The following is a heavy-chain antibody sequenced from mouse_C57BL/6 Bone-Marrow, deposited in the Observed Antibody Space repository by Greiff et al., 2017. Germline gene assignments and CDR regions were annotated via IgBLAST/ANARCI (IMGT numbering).Heavy chain of an antibody. CDR1: GYTFTSYW. CDR3: AREVTTGVGYFDV. J-gene: IGHJ1*03. V-gene: IGHV1-53*01. D-gene: IGHD1-1*01. CDR2: INPSNGGT. Sequence: VQLQQPGTELVKPGASVKLSCKASGYTFTSYWMHWVKQRPGQGLEWIGNINPSNGGTNYNEKFKSKATLTVDKSSSTAYMQLSSLTSEDSAVYYCAREVTTGVGYFDVWGTGTTVTVSS.